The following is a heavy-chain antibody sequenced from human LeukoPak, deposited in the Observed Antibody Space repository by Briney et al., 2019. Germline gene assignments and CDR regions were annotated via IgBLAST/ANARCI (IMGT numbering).Heavy chain of an antibody. J-gene: IGHJ4*02. Sequence: PSETLSLTCAVYGVSFSGYYWSWLRQPPGKGLEWIGEINHSGSTNYNPSLKSRVTISVDTSKNQFSLKLSSVTAADTAVYYCARWSSGWFDYWGQGTLVTVSS. CDR2: INHSGST. D-gene: IGHD6-19*01. CDR1: GVSFSGYY. V-gene: IGHV4-34*03. CDR3: ARWSSGWFDY.